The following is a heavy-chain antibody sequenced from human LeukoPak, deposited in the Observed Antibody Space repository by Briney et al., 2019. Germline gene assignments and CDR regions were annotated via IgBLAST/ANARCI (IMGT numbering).Heavy chain of an antibody. J-gene: IGHJ4*02. V-gene: IGHV4-30-2*01. CDR2: IYHSGST. Sequence: PSQTLSLTCAVSGGSISSGGYSWSWIRQPPGKGLEWIGYIYHSGSTYYNPSLKSRVTISVDRPKNQFSLKLSSVTAADTAVYYCARVVTSGNGYYFDYWGQGTLVTVSS. D-gene: IGHD4-23*01. CDR1: GGSISSGGYS. CDR3: ARVVTSGNGYYFDY.